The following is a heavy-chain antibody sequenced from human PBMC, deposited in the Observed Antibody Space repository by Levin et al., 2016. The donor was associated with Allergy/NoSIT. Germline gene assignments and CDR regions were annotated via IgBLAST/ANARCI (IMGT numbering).Heavy chain of an antibody. Sequence: ASVKVSCKASGYTFTSYDINWVRQATGQGLEWMGWMNPNSGNTGYAQKFQGRVTMTRDTSISTAYMELSRLRSDDTAVYYCASGVIAARPGIDYWGQGTLVIVSS. CDR1: GYTFTSYD. CDR2: MNPNSGNT. CDR3: ASGVIAARPGIDY. V-gene: IGHV1-8*01. J-gene: IGHJ4*02. D-gene: IGHD6-6*01.